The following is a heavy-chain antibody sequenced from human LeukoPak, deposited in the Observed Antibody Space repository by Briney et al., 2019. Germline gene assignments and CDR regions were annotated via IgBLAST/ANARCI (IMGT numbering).Heavy chain of an antibody. CDR1: GDSIGRGSYY. CDR2: IFNTGST. Sequence: PSETLSLTCAVSGDSIGRGSYYWGWIRQPAGKAPEWIGRIFNTGSTSYNPSLKSRVTISVDTSKNQFSLNLRSVTAADTAVYYCARDICGYNYGCFDSWGQGTLVTVSS. V-gene: IGHV4-61*02. J-gene: IGHJ4*02. D-gene: IGHD5-18*01. CDR3: ARDICGYNYGCFDS.